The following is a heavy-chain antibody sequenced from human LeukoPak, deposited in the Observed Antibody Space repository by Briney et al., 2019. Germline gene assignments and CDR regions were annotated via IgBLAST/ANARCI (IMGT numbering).Heavy chain of an antibody. CDR3: AKRSPWTTVVTPGYYFDY. D-gene: IGHD4-23*01. J-gene: IGHJ4*02. Sequence: GGSLRLSCAASGFTFSSYAMSWVRQAPGKGLEWVSAISGSGGSTYYADSVKGRFTISRDNSKNTLYLQRNSLRAEDTAVYYCAKRSPWTTVVTPGYYFDYWGQGTLVTVSS. CDR2: ISGSGGST. V-gene: IGHV3-23*01. CDR1: GFTFSSYA.